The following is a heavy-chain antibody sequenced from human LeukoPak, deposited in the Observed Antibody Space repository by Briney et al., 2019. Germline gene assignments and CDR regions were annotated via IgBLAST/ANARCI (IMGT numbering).Heavy chain of an antibody. D-gene: IGHD2-15*01. Sequence: PGGSLRLSCAASGFTVSSNYTSWVRQAPGKGLEWVSVIYSGGSTYYADSVKGRFTISRDNSKNTLYLQMNSLRAEDTAVYYCASRNPVGYCSGGSCGRGLTDYWGQGTLVTVSS. CDR1: GFTVSSNY. V-gene: IGHV3-53*01. CDR3: ASRNPVGYCSGGSCGRGLTDY. CDR2: IYSGGST. J-gene: IGHJ4*02.